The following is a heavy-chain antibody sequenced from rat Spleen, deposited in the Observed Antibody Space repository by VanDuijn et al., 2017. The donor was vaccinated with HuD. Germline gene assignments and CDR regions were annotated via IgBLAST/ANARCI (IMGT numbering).Heavy chain of an antibody. CDR2: IWGNGNT. V-gene: IGHV2S61*01. Sequence: QVQLKESGPGLVQPSQTLSLSCTVAGFSLTTYNVHWLRQPPGKGLEWMGVIWGNGNTNYNSALKSRLSISRDTSKSQVFLKMNNLQTEDTAMYFCARDLGDYGGYDWGQGVMVTVSS. CDR1: GFSLTTYN. D-gene: IGHD1-11*01. CDR3: ARDLGDYGGYD. J-gene: IGHJ2*01.